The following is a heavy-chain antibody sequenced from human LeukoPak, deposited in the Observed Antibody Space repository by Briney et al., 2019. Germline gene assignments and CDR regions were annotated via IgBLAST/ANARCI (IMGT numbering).Heavy chain of an antibody. CDR1: GFTFSSYG. CDR3: AKELRGYSYGLRNNWFDP. D-gene: IGHD5-18*01. J-gene: IGHJ5*02. Sequence: GGSLRLSCAASGFTFSSYGMHWVRQAPGKGLEWVAFIWYDGSNKYYADSVKGRFTISRDNSKNTLYLQMNSLRAEDTAVYYCAKELRGYSYGLRNNWFDPWGQGTLVTVSS. CDR2: IWYDGSNK. V-gene: IGHV3-30*02.